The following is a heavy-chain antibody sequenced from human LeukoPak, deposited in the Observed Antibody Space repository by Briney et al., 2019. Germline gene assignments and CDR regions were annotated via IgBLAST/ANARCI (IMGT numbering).Heavy chain of an antibody. CDR1: GGSISSYY. CDR3: ARVDCSSTSCYIFDY. V-gene: IGHV4-34*01. J-gene: IGHJ4*02. Sequence: SETQSLTCTVSGGSISSYYWSWIRQPPGKGLEWIGEINHSGSTNYNPSLKSRVTISVDTSKNRFSLKLSSVTAADTAVYYCARVDCSSTSCYIFDYWGQGTLVTVSS. D-gene: IGHD2-2*02. CDR2: INHSGST.